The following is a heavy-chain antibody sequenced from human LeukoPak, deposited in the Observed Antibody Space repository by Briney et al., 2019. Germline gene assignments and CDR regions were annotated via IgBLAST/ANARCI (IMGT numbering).Heavy chain of an antibody. J-gene: IGHJ3*01. CDR1: GGTISWFY. CDR2: IHYSGTI. V-gene: IGHV4-59*01. Sequence: PSETLSLTCTVSGGTISWFYWSWIRQSPGRGLEWIAYIHYSGTINYNPSLKSRVTISLDTSKNQFSLKVSPVTAAGTAVYYCAKGLPSDYGAFDPWGQGTVVTVSS. D-gene: IGHD4-17*01. CDR3: AKGLPSDYGAFDP.